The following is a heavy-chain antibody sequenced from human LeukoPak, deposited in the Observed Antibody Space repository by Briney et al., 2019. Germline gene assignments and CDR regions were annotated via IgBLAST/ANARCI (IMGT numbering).Heavy chain of an antibody. CDR1: GGTFSSYA. V-gene: IGHV1-69*05. Sequence: SVKVSCKASGGTFSSYAISWVRQAPGQGLEWMGGIIPIFGTANYAQKFQGRVTITTDESTSTAYMELSSLRSEDTAVYYCARDLVGYDSSGYYYDWGQGTLVTVSS. CDR2: IIPIFGTA. CDR3: ARDLVGYDSSGYYYD. J-gene: IGHJ4*02. D-gene: IGHD3-22*01.